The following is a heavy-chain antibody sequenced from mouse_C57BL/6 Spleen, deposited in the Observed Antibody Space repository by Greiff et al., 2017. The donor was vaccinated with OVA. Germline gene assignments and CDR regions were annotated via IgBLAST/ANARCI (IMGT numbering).Heavy chain of an antibody. Sequence: EVKLMESGGGLVKPGGSLKLSCAASGFTFSDYGMHWVRQAPEKGLEWVAYISSGSSTIYYADTVKGRFTISRDNAKNTLFLQMTSLRSEDTTMYYCARVYLYAMDYWGQGTSVTVSS. V-gene: IGHV5-17*01. D-gene: IGHD1-1*01. CDR1: GFTFSDYG. J-gene: IGHJ4*01. CDR3: ARVYLYAMDY. CDR2: ISSGSSTI.